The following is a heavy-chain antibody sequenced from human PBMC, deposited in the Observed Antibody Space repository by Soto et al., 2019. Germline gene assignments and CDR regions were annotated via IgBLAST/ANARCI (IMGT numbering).Heavy chain of an antibody. V-gene: IGHV3-30-3*01. CDR2: ISYDGSNK. CDR3: ARPDYGSGSYPDY. J-gene: IGHJ4*02. CDR1: GFTFSSYA. D-gene: IGHD3-10*01. Sequence: QVQLVESGGGVVQPGRSLRLSCAASGFTFSSYAMQWVRQAPGKGLEWVAVISYDGSNKYYADSVKGRFTISRDNSKNTLYLQMPSLRAEDTAVYYCARPDYGSGSYPDYWGQGTLVTVSS.